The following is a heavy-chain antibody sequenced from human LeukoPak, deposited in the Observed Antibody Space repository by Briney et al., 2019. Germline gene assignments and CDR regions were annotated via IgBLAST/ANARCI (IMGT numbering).Heavy chain of an antibody. D-gene: IGHD3-10*01. Sequence: SETLSLTCAVSGGSISSGGYSWRWIRQPPGKGLEWIGYMYHSGSTHYNPSLKSRVTISVDRSKNQFSLSLSSVTAADTAVYYCARNIWFGDLWRGNWFDPWGQGTLVTVSS. V-gene: IGHV4-30-2*01. CDR1: GGSISSGGYS. CDR2: MYHSGST. CDR3: ARNIWFGDLWRGNWFDP. J-gene: IGHJ5*02.